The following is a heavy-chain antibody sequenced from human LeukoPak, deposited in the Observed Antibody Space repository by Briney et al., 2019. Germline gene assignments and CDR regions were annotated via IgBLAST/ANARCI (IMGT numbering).Heavy chain of an antibody. V-gene: IGHV4-34*01. D-gene: IGHD3-22*01. CDR2: INHSGST. Sequence: PSETLSLTCAVYGGSFSGYYWSWIRQPPGKGLEWIGEINHSGSTNYNPSLKSRVTVSVDTSKNQFSLKLSSVTAADTAVYYCARIRKFTYYYDSSGYPDYWGQGTLVTVSS. CDR3: ARIRKFTYYYDSSGYPDY. CDR1: GGSFSGYY. J-gene: IGHJ4*02.